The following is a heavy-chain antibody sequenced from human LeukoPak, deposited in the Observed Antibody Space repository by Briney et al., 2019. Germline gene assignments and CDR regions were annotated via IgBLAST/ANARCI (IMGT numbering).Heavy chain of an antibody. CDR3: ARSRAGQRWLLRG. V-gene: IGHV4-59*01. Sequence: PSETLPLTCTVSGGSISSYYWSWIRQPPGKGLEWIGYIYYSGSTNYNPPLKSRVTISVDTSKNQFSLKLSSVTAADTAVYYCARSRAGQRWLLRGWGQGTLVTVSS. CDR2: IYYSGST. CDR1: GGSISSYY. J-gene: IGHJ4*02. D-gene: IGHD5-24*01.